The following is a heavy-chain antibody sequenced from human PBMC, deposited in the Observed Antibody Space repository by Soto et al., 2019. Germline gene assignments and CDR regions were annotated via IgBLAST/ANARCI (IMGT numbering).Heavy chain of an antibody. CDR3: ATGGHNDGYNFYHGMDV. CDR1: GGIFTNNA. V-gene: IGHV1-69*01. CDR2: VIPLFDTA. D-gene: IGHD5-18*01. Sequence: QVQVVQSGAEVKKPGSSVKVSCKVSGGIFTNNAISWVRQDPGQGLERLGGVIPLFDTAYYAQIYRGRLRISADGATTTAYMDLSGLASADTAVYFCATGGHNDGYNFYHGMDVWGQGTTVTVS. J-gene: IGHJ6*02.